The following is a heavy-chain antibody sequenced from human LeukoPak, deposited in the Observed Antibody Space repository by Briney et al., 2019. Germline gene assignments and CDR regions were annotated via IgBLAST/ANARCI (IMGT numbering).Heavy chain of an antibody. CDR2: IYYSGTT. V-gene: IGHV4-59*11. CDR1: GGSISSHY. J-gene: IGHJ4*02. D-gene: IGHD3-22*01. Sequence: SSETLSLTCTVSGGSISSHYWSWFRQTPGERPEWIAFIYYSGTTNYNPSLKGRVTISIDSSKNQFSLKLSSVTAADTAIYYCARGTGFYDSSGHYYWGYFDSWGQGTLVRVSS. CDR3: ARGTGFYDSSGHYYWGYFDS.